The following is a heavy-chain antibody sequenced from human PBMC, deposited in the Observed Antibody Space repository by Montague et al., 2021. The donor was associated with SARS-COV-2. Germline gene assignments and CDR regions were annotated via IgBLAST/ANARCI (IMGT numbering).Heavy chain of an antibody. D-gene: IGHD4-23*01. V-gene: IGHV3-23*01. CDR1: GFTFSSYA. J-gene: IGHJ4*02. CDR2: IVNNGRKS. CDR3: AKETAAIGNPLFDS. Sequence: SLRLSCAASGFTFSSYAMSWVCQAPGKGLEWVSGIVNNGRKSFYADSVKGRFVISRDNSVKMVYLQLNSLRAEDTAIYYCAKETAAIGNPLFDSWGQGTLITDSS.